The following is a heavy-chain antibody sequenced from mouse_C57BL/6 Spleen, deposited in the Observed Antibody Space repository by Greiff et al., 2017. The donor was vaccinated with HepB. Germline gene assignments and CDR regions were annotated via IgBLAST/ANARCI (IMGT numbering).Heavy chain of an antibody. D-gene: IGHD4-1*01. J-gene: IGHJ1*03. CDR1: GFSINSDCY. Sequence: VQLKQSGPSLVRPSQTLSLTCTVTGFSINSDCYWIWIRQFPGNKLEYIGYTFYSGITYYNPSLESRTYITRDTSKNQFSLKLSSVTTEDTATYYCARWNWEYWYFDVWGTGTTVTVSS. CDR2: TFYSGIT. CDR3: ARWNWEYWYFDV. V-gene: IGHV3-3*01.